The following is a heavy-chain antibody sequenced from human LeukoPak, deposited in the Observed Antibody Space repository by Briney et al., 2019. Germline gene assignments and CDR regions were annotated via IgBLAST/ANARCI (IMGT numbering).Heavy chain of an antibody. J-gene: IGHJ4*02. CDR2: IYISGST. CDR3: ARALNPLPGTYYFDY. V-gene: IGHV4-4*07. CDR1: GDSMSSYY. D-gene: IGHD2-15*01. Sequence: PSETLSLTCTVSGDSMSSYYWSWIRQPAGKGLEWIGRIYISGSTNYSPSLKSRVTMSVDTSKNQFSLNLISVTAADTAVYYCARALNPLPGTYYFDYWGQGTLVTVSS.